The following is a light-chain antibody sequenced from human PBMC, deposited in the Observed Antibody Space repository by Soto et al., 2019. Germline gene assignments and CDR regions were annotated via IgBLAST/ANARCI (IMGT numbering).Light chain of an antibody. CDR1: SSDVGGYNY. V-gene: IGLV2-14*01. J-gene: IGLJ1*01. Sequence: QSALTRPASVSGSPGQSITISCTGTSSDVGGYNYVSWYQQHPGKAPKLMIYEVSNRPSGVSNRFSGSKSGNTASLTISGLQAEDEADYYCSSYTSSSTRDFGTGTKLTVL. CDR2: EVS. CDR3: SSYTSSSTRD.